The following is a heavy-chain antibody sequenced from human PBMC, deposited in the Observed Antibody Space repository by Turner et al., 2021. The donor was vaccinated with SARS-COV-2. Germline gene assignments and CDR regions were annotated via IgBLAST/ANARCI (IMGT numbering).Heavy chain of an antibody. CDR2: FFYSGST. Sequence: QLQLQESGPGLVKPSATLSLTCTVSRGSISSSAYYWGWIRQPPGKGLEWIGSFFYSGSTYYSPSLKSRITISVDTSKNQFSLNLSSVTAADTAVYYCARQVSILGRWLAPFDSWGQGTLVTVSS. V-gene: IGHV4-39*01. CDR3: ARQVSILGRWLAPFDS. D-gene: IGHD6-19*01. J-gene: IGHJ4*02. CDR1: RGSISSSAYY.